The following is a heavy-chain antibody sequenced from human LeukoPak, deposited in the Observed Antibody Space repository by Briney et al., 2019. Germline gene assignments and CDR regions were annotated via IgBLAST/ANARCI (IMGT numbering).Heavy chain of an antibody. Sequence: SETLSLTCTVSGGSISSSSYYWGWIRQPPGKGLEWIGSIYHSGSTYYNPSLKSRVTISVDTSKNQFSLKLSSVTAADTAVYYCARARIAALPDAFDIWGQGTMVTVSS. CDR1: GGSISSSSYY. J-gene: IGHJ3*02. CDR2: IYHSGST. V-gene: IGHV4-39*07. D-gene: IGHD6-13*01. CDR3: ARARIAALPDAFDI.